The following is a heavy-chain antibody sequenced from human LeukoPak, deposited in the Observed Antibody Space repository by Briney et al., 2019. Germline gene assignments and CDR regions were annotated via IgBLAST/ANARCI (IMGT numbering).Heavy chain of an antibody. D-gene: IGHD1-26*01. V-gene: IGHV3-30*18. CDR1: GFTFSSYG. Sequence: PGRSLRLSCAASGFTFSSYGMHWVRQAPGKGLEWVAVISCDGSNKYYADSVKGRFTISRDNSKNTLYLQMNSLRAGDTAVYYCAKDVFVGVGATTGFDYWGQGTLVTVSS. J-gene: IGHJ4*02. CDR3: AKDVFVGVGATTGFDY. CDR2: ISCDGSNK.